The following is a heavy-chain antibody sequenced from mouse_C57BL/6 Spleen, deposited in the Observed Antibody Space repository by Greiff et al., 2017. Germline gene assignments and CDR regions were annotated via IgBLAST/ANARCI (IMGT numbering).Heavy chain of an antibody. Sequence: VQLKQSGPELVKPGASVKISCKASGYSFTGYYMNWVKQSPEKSLEWIGEINPSTGGTTYNQKFKAKATLTVDKSSSTAYMQLKSLTSEDSAVYYCARKRDTPYWYFGVWGTGTTVTVSS. CDR2: INPSTGGT. D-gene: IGHD5-1-1*01. J-gene: IGHJ1*03. CDR1: GYSFTGYY. CDR3: ARKRDTPYWYFGV. V-gene: IGHV1-42*01.